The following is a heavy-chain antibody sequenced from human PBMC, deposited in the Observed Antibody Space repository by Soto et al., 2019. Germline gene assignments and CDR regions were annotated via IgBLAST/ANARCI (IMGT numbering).Heavy chain of an antibody. Sequence: VGSLRLSCAASGFTFTRFSMNWVRQAPGKGLEWVSSISSTTNYIYYGDSMKGRFTISRDNAKNSLYLEMNSLRAEDTAVYYCARESEDLTSNFDYWGQGTLVTVSS. CDR3: ARESEDLTSNFDY. V-gene: IGHV3-21*06. J-gene: IGHJ4*02. CDR2: ISSTTNYI. CDR1: GFTFTRFS.